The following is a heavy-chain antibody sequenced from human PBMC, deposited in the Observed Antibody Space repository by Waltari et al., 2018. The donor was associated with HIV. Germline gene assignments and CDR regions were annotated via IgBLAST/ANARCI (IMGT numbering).Heavy chain of an antibody. V-gene: IGHV1-8*01. CDR2: MIPKSGNT. J-gene: IGHJ4*02. CDR3: ASTGYYFDSSGYPRYFDY. D-gene: IGHD3-22*01. CDR1: GYTFTSYD. Sequence: QVQLVQSGAEVKKPGASVKVSCKASGYTFTSYDINWVRQATGHGIELMGWMIPKSGNTGYAQKFQGRVTMTRNTSISTAYMELSSLRSEDTAVYYCASTGYYFDSSGYPRYFDYWGQGTLVTVSS.